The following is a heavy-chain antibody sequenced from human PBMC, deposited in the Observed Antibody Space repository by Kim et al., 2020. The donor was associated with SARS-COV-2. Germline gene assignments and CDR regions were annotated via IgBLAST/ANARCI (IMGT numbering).Heavy chain of an antibody. J-gene: IGHJ4*02. V-gene: IGHV4-34*01. CDR2: INHSGST. D-gene: IGHD3-22*01. Sequence: SETLSLTCAVYGGSFSGYYWSWIRQPPGKGLEWIGEINHSGSTNYNPSLKSRVTISVDTSKNQFSLKLSSVTAADTAVYYCARGHYYYDSSGYSSPFDYWGQGTLVTVSS. CDR3: ARGHYYYDSSGYSSPFDY. CDR1: GGSFSGYY.